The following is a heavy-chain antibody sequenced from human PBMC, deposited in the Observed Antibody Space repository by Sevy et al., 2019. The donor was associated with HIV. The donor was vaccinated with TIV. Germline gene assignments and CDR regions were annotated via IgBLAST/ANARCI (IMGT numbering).Heavy chain of an antibody. D-gene: IGHD2-15*01. Sequence: GGSLRLSCAASGFTFSSYSMNWVRQAPGKGLEWVSSISISSSYIYYADSVKGRFTISRDNAKNSLYLQMNSLGAEDTAVYYCACTVVTYYYYGMDVWGQGTTVTVSS. CDR3: ACTVVTYYYYGMDV. CDR2: ISISSSYI. V-gene: IGHV3-21*01. CDR1: GFTFSSYS. J-gene: IGHJ6*02.